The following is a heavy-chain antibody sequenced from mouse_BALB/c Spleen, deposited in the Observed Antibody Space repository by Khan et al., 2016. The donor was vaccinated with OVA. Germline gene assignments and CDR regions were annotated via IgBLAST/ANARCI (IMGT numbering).Heavy chain of an antibody. Sequence: VELVESGPGLVAPSQSLSITCTISGFSLTNYGVHWVRQPPGKGLEWLVVIWSDGSTTYNSALKSRLTISKDNSESQVFLKMHSLQTDDTAMYFCARQPYYHYNIMDYWGQGTSVTVSS. J-gene: IGHJ4*01. CDR1: GFSLTNYG. CDR3: ARQPYYHYNIMDY. V-gene: IGHV2-6-1*01. CDR2: IWSDGST. D-gene: IGHD2-10*01.